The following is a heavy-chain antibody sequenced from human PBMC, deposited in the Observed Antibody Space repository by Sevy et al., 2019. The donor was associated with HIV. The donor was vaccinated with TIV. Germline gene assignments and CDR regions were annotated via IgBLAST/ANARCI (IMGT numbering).Heavy chain of an antibody. CDR2: INPNSGGT. CDR3: ARGQWGQLVRGGFDP. V-gene: IGHV1-2*02. CDR1: GYTFTGYY. D-gene: IGHD6-6*01. Sequence: ASVKVSCKASGYTFTGYYMHWVRQAPGQGLEWMGWINPNSGGTNYAQKFQGRVTMTRDTSISTAYMELSRLRSDDTAVYYCARGQWGQLVRGGFDPWGQGTLVTVSS. J-gene: IGHJ5*02.